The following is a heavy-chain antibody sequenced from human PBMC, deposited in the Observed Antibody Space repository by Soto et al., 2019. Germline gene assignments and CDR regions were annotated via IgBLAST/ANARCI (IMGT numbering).Heavy chain of an antibody. J-gene: IGHJ4*02. D-gene: IGHD3-16*01. CDR3: ARAYEGGYFDC. Sequence: ESGGGVVQPGRSLRLSCAASGFTFSSYAMHWVRQAPGKGLEWVAVISYDGSNKYYADSVKGRFTISRDNSKNTLYLQMNSLRAEDTAVYYCARAYEGGYFDCWGQGTLVTVSS. V-gene: IGHV3-30-3*01. CDR1: GFTFSSYA. CDR2: ISYDGSNK.